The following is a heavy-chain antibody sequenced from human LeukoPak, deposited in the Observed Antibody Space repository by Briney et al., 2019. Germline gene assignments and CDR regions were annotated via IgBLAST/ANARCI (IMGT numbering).Heavy chain of an antibody. CDR1: GGSMSSGTYY. J-gene: IGHJ4*02. Sequence: KPSETLSLTCTVSGGSMSSGTYYWRWIRQPAGKGLEYIGRIFSSGNNNYNPSLKSRITMSTDTSKNQFSLNLSSVTAADSAVYYCASFCASTTCYNDGTNFAFWGQGTLVTVSS. V-gene: IGHV4-61*02. CDR3: ASFCASTTCYNDGTNFAF. CDR2: IFSSGNN. D-gene: IGHD2-2*01.